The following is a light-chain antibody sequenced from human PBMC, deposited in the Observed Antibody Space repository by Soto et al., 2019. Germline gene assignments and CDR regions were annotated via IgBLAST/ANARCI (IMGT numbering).Light chain of an antibody. CDR1: QTISSW. V-gene: IGKV1-5*03. Sequence: DIQMTQSPSTLSGSVGDRVTITCRDSQTISSWLAWYQQKPGKAPKLLIYKASTVKSGVPSRFSGSGSGTEVTLTISSLQPDDFASYDGQHYNSYSEAFGQGTKVELK. J-gene: IGKJ1*01. CDR3: QHYNSYSEA. CDR2: KAS.